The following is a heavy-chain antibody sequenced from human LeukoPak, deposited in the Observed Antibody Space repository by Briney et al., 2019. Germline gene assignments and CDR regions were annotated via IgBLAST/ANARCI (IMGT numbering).Heavy chain of an antibody. CDR2: IYPGDSDT. CDR3: ARARAYCGGDCLNWFDP. Sequence: GAALKISFKGSGYRFTSYWIGWVRQMPGKGVGWMGMIYPGDSDTRYSPSFQGQVTISADKSISTAYLQWSSLKASDTAMYYCARARAYCGGDCLNWFDPWGQGTLVTVSS. CDR1: GYRFTSYW. V-gene: IGHV5-51*01. J-gene: IGHJ5*02. D-gene: IGHD2-21*02.